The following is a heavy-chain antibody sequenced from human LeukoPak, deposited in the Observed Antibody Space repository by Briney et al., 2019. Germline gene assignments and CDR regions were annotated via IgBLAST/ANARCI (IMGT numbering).Heavy chain of an antibody. CDR2: IYYSGST. Sequence: SETLSLTCTVSGGSISSYYWSWIRQPPGKGLELIGYIYYSGSTNYNPSLKSRVTISVDTSKNQFSLKLSSVTAADTAVYYCARHSMYYDFWSGYWHGMDVWGQGTTVTVSS. V-gene: IGHV4-59*08. CDR1: GGSISSYY. J-gene: IGHJ6*02. D-gene: IGHD3-3*01. CDR3: ARHSMYYDFWSGYWHGMDV.